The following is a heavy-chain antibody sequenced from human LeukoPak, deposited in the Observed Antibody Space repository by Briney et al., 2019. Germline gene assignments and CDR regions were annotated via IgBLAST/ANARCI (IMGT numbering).Heavy chain of an antibody. Sequence: SVKASCKASGYTFTSYGISWVRQAPGQGLEWMGRIIPILGIANYAQKFQGRVTITADKSTSTAYMELSSLRSEDTAVYYCARDRIAVAGTGGVNWGQGTLVTVSS. V-gene: IGHV1-69*04. D-gene: IGHD6-19*01. CDR3: ARDRIAVAGTGGVN. CDR1: GYTFTSYG. CDR2: IIPILGIA. J-gene: IGHJ4*02.